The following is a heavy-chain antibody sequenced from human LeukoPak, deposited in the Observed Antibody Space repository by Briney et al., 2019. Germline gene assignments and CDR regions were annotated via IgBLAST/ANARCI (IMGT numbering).Heavy chain of an antibody. D-gene: IGHD1-7*01. Sequence: ASVKVSCKASGYTFTGYYMHWMRQAPGQGLEWMGIINPSGGSTSYAQKLQGRVTMTRDTSKNTLYMELSSLRSEDTAVYYCARDEGPPRYNWNYGGPDYWGQGTLVTVSS. J-gene: IGHJ4*02. CDR2: INPSGGST. CDR3: ARDEGPPRYNWNYGGPDY. V-gene: IGHV1-46*04. CDR1: GYTFTGYY.